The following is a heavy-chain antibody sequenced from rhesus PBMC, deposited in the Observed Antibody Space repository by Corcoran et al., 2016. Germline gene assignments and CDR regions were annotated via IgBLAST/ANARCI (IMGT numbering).Heavy chain of an antibody. CDR2: ISYSWRT. CDR1: GYSISSGYG. Sequence: QLQLQESGPGLVKPSETLSLTCAVSGYSISSGYGWSWIRQPPVKGLGWIGYISYSWRTSYNPSLKSRVTSSRDTSKNQFSLMLSSVTAADTAVYYCARDLAGSGSLDYWGQGVLVTVSS. V-gene: IGHV4-122*02. J-gene: IGHJ4*01. D-gene: IGHD6-25*01. CDR3: ARDLAGSGSLDY.